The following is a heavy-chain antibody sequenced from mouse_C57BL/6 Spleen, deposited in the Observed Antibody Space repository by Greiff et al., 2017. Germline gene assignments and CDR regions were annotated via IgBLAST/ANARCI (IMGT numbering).Heavy chain of an antibody. CDR3: ARSGYYDYDYFDY. D-gene: IGHD2-4*01. CDR2: INPNYGTT. J-gene: IGHJ2*01. V-gene: IGHV1-39*01. CDR1: GYSFTDYN. Sequence: VQLKESGPGLVKPGASVKISCKASGYSFTDYNMNWVKQSNGKSLEWIGVINPNYGTTSYNQKFKGKATLTVDHSSSTAYMQLNSLISEDAAVYYCARSGYYDYDYFDYWGQGTTLTVSS.